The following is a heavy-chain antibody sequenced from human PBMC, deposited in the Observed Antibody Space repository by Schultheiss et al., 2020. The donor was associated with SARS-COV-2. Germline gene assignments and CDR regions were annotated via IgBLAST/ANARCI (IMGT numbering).Heavy chain of an antibody. V-gene: IGHV4-34*01. D-gene: IGHD3-22*01. CDR2: INHRGTT. J-gene: IGHJ2*01. CDR1: GGSFSGYS. CDR3: ARGPNYYDSSGNYWYFDL. Sequence: LSLTCAVYGGSFSGYSWSWIRQPPGKGLEWIGEINHRGTTNYNPSLRSRVTISVDTSKNQFSLKLNSVTAADTAVYYCARGPNYYDSSGNYWYFDLWGRGTLVTVSS.